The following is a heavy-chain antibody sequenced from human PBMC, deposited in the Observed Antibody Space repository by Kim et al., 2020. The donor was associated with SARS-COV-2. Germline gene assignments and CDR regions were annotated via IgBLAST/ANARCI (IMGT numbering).Heavy chain of an antibody. V-gene: IGHV4-34*01. CDR2: INHSGST. J-gene: IGHJ5*02. Sequence: SETLSLTCAVYGGSFSGYYWSWIRQPPGKGLEWIGEINHSGSTNYNPSLKSRVTISVDTSKNQFSLKLSSVTAADTAVYYCARGPPLARRERGPFDPWGQGTLVTVSS. CDR1: GGSFSGYY. CDR3: ARGPPLARRERGPFDP. D-gene: IGHD1-1*01.